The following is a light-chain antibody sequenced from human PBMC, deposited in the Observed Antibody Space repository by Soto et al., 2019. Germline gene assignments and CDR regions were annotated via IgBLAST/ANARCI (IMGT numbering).Light chain of an antibody. Sequence: EVVMTQSPATLSVSPGERATLSCRASHSVSSSLAWYQQKPGQAPRLLISGASTRAAGIPARFSGSGSGTEFTLTISSLQPEDIATYYCQQYDNLPPTFGGGTKVEIK. CDR1: HSVSSS. CDR3: QQYDNLPPT. CDR2: GAS. J-gene: IGKJ4*01. V-gene: IGKV3-15*01.